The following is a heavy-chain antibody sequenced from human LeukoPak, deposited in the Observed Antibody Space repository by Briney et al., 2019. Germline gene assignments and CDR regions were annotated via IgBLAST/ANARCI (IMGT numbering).Heavy chain of an antibody. J-gene: IGHJ5*02. CDR2: IYYSGST. CDR1: GGSISSGGYY. D-gene: IGHD3-10*01. CDR3: AREQRYYYGSGSPLGP. Sequence: SETQSLTCTVSGGSISSGGYYWSWIRQHPGKGLEWIGYIYYSGSTYYNPSLKSRVTISVDTSKNQFSLKLSSVTAADTAVYYCAREQRYYYGSGSPLGPWGQGTLVTVSS. V-gene: IGHV4-31*03.